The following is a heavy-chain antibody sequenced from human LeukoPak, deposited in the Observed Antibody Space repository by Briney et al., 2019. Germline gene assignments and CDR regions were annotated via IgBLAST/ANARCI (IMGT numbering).Heavy chain of an antibody. V-gene: IGHV3-33*01. J-gene: IGHJ4*02. CDR1: GFTFSSYG. D-gene: IGHD6-19*01. CDR3: ARDLPLWLVQSVGFDY. Sequence: PGGSLRLSCAASGFTFSSYGMHWVRQAPGKGLEWVAVIWYDGSNKYYADSVKGRFTISRDNSKNTLYLQMNSLRAEDTAVCYCARDLPLWLVQSVGFDYWGQGTLVTVSS. CDR2: IWYDGSNK.